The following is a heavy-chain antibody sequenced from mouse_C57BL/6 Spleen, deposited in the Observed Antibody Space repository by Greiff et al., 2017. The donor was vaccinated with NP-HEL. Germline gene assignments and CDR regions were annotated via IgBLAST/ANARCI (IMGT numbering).Heavy chain of an antibody. V-gene: IGHV1-26*01. CDR3: ARISRQFDY. D-gene: IGHD1-1*01. J-gene: IGHJ2*01. CDR2: INPNNGGT. CDR1: GYTFTDYY. Sequence: EVKLQQSGPELVKPGASVKISCKASGYTFTDYYMNWVKQSHGKSLEWIGDINPNNGGTSYNQKFKGKATLTVDKSSSTAYMELRSLTSEDSAVYYCARISRQFDYWGQGTTLTVSS.